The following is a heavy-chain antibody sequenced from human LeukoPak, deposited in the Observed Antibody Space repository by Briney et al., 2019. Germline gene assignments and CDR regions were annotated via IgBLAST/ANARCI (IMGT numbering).Heavy chain of an antibody. CDR3: ARDNGRDFNVLDYAFDI. V-gene: IGHV3-11*01. J-gene: IGHJ3*02. Sequence: PSETLSLTCTVPGGSISTYYWSWIRQPPGKGLEWVSYISSSGSTIYYADSVKGRFTISRDNAKNSLYLQMNSLRAEDTAVYYCARDNGRDFNVLDYAFDIWGQGTMVTVSS. D-gene: IGHD2-8*02. CDR2: ISSSGSTI. CDR1: GGSISTYY.